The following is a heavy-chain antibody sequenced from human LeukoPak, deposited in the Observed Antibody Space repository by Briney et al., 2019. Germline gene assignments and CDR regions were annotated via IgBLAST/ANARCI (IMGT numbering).Heavy chain of an antibody. J-gene: IGHJ5*02. CDR2: ISYDGSNK. CDR1: GFTFSSYA. CDR3: ARDWWGPDRTAAANWFDP. D-gene: IGHD6-13*01. Sequence: PGGSLRLSCAASGFTFSSYAMHWVRQAPGKGLEWVAVISYDGSNKYYADSVKGRFTISRDNSKNTLYLQMNSLRSDDTAVYYCARDWWGPDRTAAANWFDPWGQGTLVTVSS. V-gene: IGHV3-30-3*01.